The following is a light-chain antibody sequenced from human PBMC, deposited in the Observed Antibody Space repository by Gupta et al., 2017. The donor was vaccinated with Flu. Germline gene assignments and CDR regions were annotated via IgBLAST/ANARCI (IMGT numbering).Light chain of an antibody. CDR2: LGS. Sequence: LLHGNGYNYLALYLPTQGQSPQILSYLGSIRASGVPDTFRGTDSGTGFTLTISSVAAEDVGVYYCMPSLETGRLSFGRGTKVEI. CDR1: LLHGNGYNY. CDR3: MPSLETGRLS. V-gene: IGKV2-28*01. J-gene: IGKJ4*01.